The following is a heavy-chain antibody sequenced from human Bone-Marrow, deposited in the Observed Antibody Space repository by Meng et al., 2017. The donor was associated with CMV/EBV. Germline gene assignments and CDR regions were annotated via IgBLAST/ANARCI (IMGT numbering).Heavy chain of an antibody. V-gene: IGHV3-66*02. CDR3: VRSVGGVARH. J-gene: IGHJ4*02. D-gene: IGHD3-16*01. Sequence: GESLKISCAASGFTVDTNYMTWVRQAPGKGLEWVSVMYSGGYTYNADSVKGRFTISRDSSRNTLSLQMNSLRTEDTAVYYCVRSVGGVARHWGQGTLVTVSS. CDR2: MYSGGYT. CDR1: GFTVDTNY.